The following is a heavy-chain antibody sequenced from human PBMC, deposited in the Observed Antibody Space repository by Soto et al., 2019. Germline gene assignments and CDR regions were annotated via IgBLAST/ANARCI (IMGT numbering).Heavy chain of an antibody. Sequence: GSLRLSCEASGFTFSSYAMSWVRQAPGKGLEWVSAISGSGGSTYYADSVKGRFTITRDNSKNTLYLQKNSLRGEDTAVYYCAKVDTAIAPVGYWGQGTLVTVSS. D-gene: IGHD5-18*01. CDR2: ISGSGGST. J-gene: IGHJ4*02. CDR3: AKVDTAIAPVGY. V-gene: IGHV3-23*01. CDR1: GFTFSSYA.